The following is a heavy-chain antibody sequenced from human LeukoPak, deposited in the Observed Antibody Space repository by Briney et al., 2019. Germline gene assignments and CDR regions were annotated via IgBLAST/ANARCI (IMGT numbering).Heavy chain of an antibody. CDR3: ARDLYYDSSGYLRPFEDYFDY. CDR2: INPNSGGT. CDR1: GYTFTGYY. V-gene: IGHV1-2*02. Sequence: GASVKVSCKASGYTFTGYYMHWVRQAPGQGLEWMGWINPNSGGTNYAQKFQGRVTMTRDTSISTAYMELSRLRSDDTAVYYCARDLYYDSSGYLRPFEDYFDYWGQGTLVTVSS. J-gene: IGHJ4*02. D-gene: IGHD3-22*01.